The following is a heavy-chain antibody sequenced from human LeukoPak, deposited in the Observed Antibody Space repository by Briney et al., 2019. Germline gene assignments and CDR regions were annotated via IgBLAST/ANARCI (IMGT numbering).Heavy chain of an antibody. D-gene: IGHD5-18*01. CDR3: ARVSSGYSYGTGDY. J-gene: IGHJ4*02. CDR1: GFTFSSYD. V-gene: IGHV3-13*01. Sequence: GGSLRLSCEASGFTFSSYDMHWVRQATGKGLEWVSAIGTAGDTYYPGSVKGRFTISRENARKSLYLQMNSLRAEDTAVYYCARVSSGYSYGTGDYWGQGTLVTVSS. CDR2: IGTAGDT.